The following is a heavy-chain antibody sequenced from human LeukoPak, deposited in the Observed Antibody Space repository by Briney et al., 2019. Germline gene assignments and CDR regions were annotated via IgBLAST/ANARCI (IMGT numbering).Heavy chain of an antibody. V-gene: IGHV1-69*01. CDR1: GGTFSSYA. D-gene: IGHD4-17*01. J-gene: IGHJ4*02. CDR2: IIPIFGTA. Sequence: GSSVMVSCKASGGTFSSYAISWVRQAPGQGLEWMGGIIPIFGTANYAQKFQGRVTITADESTSTAYMELSSLRSEDTAVYYCAIYGDYGRRYFDYWGQGTLVTVSS. CDR3: AIYGDYGRRYFDY.